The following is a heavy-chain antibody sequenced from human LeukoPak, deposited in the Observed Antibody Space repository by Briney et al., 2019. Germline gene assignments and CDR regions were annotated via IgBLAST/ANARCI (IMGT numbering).Heavy chain of an antibody. V-gene: IGHV3-21*01. CDR2: ISSSSSYI. CDR1: GFTFSSYS. D-gene: IGHD2-2*01. J-gene: IGHJ4*02. Sequence: GGSLRLSCAASGFTFSSYSMNWVRQAPGKGLEWVSSISSSSSYIYYADSVKGRFTISRDNSKNTLYLQMNSLRAEDTAVYYCAKGYCSSTSCYSPTYFDYWGQGTLVTVSS. CDR3: AKGYCSSTSCYSPTYFDY.